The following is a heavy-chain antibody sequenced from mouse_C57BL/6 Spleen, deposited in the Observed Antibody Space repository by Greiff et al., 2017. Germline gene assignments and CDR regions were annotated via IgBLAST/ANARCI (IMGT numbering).Heavy chain of an antibody. CDR3: ARTSYYSNLYYAMDY. CDR1: GYTFTTYP. J-gene: IGHJ4*01. D-gene: IGHD2-5*01. V-gene: IGHV1-47*01. CDR2: FHPYNDDT. Sequence: LVESGAELVKPGASVKMSCKASGYTFTTYPIEWMKQNHGKSLEWIGNFHPYNDDTKYNEKFKGKATLTVEKSSSTVYLELSRLTSDDSAVYYCARTSYYSNLYYAMDYWGQGTSVTVSS.